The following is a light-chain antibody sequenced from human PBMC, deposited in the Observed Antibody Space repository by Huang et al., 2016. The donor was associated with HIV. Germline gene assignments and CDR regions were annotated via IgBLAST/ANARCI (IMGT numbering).Light chain of an antibody. CDR2: DTS. J-gene: IGKJ4*01. V-gene: IGKV3-11*01. CDR3: QQRSSGVT. CDR1: QSVGNY. Sequence: IVLPQSPATLSWYPGERVTLSCRASQSVGNYIAWYQQHPGQSPKLLIYDTSTRATGTPVRFSGSWSGTDFTLTISSLESEDFAVYYCQQRSSGVTFGGGTKV.